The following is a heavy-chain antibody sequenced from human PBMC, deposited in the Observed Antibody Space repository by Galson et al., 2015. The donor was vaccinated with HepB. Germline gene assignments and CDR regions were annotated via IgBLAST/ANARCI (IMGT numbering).Heavy chain of an antibody. J-gene: IGHJ3*02. CDR2: ISYDGNNK. CDR3: ARSLSGIFDI. CDR1: GFTFSNYA. V-gene: IGHV3-30*04. Sequence: SLRLSCAASGFTFSNYAMHWVRQAPGKGLEWVTFISYDGNNKYYADSVKGRFTISRDNSKNTLYLQVDSLRTEDTAFYYCARSLSGIFDIWGQGTMVTVSS. D-gene: IGHD1-26*01.